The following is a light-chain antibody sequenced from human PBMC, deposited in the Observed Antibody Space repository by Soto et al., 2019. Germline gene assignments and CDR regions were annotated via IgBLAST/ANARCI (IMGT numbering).Light chain of an antibody. CDR1: QSLLHSNGYNY. CDR3: MQAVPTPRT. J-gene: IGKJ2*01. V-gene: IGKV2-28*01. Sequence: DIVMTQSPLSLPVTPGEPASISCRSSQSLLHSNGYNYLDWYLQKPGQSPQLLIYSGSNRASGVPDRFSGRGSGTDFTLKISRVEAEDVGTYYCMQAVPTPRTFGPGTKLEIK. CDR2: SGS.